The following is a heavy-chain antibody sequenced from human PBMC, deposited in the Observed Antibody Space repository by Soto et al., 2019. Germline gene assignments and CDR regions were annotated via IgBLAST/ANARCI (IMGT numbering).Heavy chain of an antibody. J-gene: IGHJ4*02. Sequence: GGSLRLSCAASGFTFSSYAMSWVRQAPEKGLEWVSAISGSGGSTYYADSVKGRLTISRDNSKNTLYLQMNSLRAEDTAVYYCAKENQGYCSGGSCYFDYWGQGTLVTVSS. CDR3: AKENQGYCSGGSCYFDY. D-gene: IGHD2-15*01. V-gene: IGHV3-23*01. CDR2: ISGSGGST. CDR1: GFTFSSYA.